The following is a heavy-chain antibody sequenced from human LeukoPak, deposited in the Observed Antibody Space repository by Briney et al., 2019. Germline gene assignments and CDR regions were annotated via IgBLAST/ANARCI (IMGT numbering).Heavy chain of an antibody. CDR3: ARGLKSSGWYFDL. J-gene: IGHJ2*01. CDR1: GFTLSSYE. Sequence: GGSLRLSCAASGFTLSSYEMDWVRQAPGKGLEWGSYISRGGNIINYSDSVKGRFTISRDSAKNSLYLQMNSLRAEDTAVYYCARGLKSSGWYFDLWGRGTLVTVSS. D-gene: IGHD6-25*01. CDR2: ISRGGNII. V-gene: IGHV3-48*03.